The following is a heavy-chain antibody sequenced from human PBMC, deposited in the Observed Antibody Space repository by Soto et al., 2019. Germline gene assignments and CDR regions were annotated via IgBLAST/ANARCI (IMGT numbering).Heavy chain of an antibody. CDR2: MNPDSGHA. Sequence: ASVKVSCKASGYTFTNSDINWVRQAPGQGLEWMGWMNPDSGHAAYAQKFQGRVTLTTSTSTSTVYMEMRSLGSEDTAVYYCARRPHCSGGLCSYGLDNWGPATLVTVSS. CDR3: ARRPHCSGGLCSYGLDN. V-gene: IGHV1-8*01. D-gene: IGHD6-25*01. J-gene: IGHJ4*02. CDR1: GYTFTNSD.